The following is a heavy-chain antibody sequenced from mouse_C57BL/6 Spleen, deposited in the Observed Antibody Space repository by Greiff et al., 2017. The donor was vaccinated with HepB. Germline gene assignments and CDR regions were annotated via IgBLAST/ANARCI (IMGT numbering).Heavy chain of an antibody. Sequence: VQLQQSGPELVKPGASVKISCKASGYAFSSSWMNWVKQRPGKGLEWIGRIYPGDGDTNYNGKFKGKATLTADKSSSTAYMQLSSLTSEDSAVYFCARLRGNSYWGQGTLVTVSA. CDR2: IYPGDGDT. J-gene: IGHJ3*01. CDR1: GYAFSSSW. CDR3: ARLRGNSY. V-gene: IGHV1-82*01. D-gene: IGHD2-1*01.